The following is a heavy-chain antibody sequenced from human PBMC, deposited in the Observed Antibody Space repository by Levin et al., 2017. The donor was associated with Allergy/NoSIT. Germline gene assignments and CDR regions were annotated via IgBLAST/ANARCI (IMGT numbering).Heavy chain of an antibody. CDR3: ARDNPTMTTVTASMDF. CDR1: GFTFSLYG. Sequence: GGSLRLSCAASGFTFSLYGMHWVRQAPGRGLEWVAVIWYDGSNRYYADSVQGRFTISRDNSKNTLYLQMDSLRAEDTAVYYCARDNPTMTTVTASMDFWGKGTPVTVSS. CDR2: IWYDGSNR. V-gene: IGHV3-33*01. D-gene: IGHD4-17*01. J-gene: IGHJ6*03.